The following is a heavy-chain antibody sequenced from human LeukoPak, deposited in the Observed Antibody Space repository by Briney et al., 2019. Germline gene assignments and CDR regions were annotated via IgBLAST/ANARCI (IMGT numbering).Heavy chain of an antibody. J-gene: IGHJ4*02. CDR3: ARRGDYYDSSGYYYPY. CDR1: GGSISSSSYS. Sequence: PSETLSLTCTVSGGSISSSSYSWGWIRQPPGKGLEWIGSIYYSGSTYYNPSLKSRVTISVDTSKNQFSLKLSSVTAADTAVYYCARRGDYYDSSGYYYPYWGQGTLVTVSS. CDR2: IYYSGST. D-gene: IGHD3-22*01. V-gene: IGHV4-39*01.